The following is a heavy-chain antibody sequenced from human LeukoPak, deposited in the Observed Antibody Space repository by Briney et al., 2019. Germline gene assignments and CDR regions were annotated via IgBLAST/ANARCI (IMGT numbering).Heavy chain of an antibody. CDR3: ARGATFRYCSSTSCYSGFDY. J-gene: IGHJ4*02. D-gene: IGHD2-2*01. V-gene: IGHV4-30-4*08. CDR2: IYSSGST. CDR1: GGSISSGDYY. Sequence: SQTLSLTCTVSGGSISSGDYYWSWIRQPPGKGLEWIRYIYSSGSTYYNPSLKSRVTISVDTSKNQFSLKLSSVTAADTAVYYCARGATFRYCSSTSCYSGFDYWGQGTLVTVSS.